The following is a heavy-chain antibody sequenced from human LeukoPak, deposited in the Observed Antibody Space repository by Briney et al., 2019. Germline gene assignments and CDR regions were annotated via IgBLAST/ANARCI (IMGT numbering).Heavy chain of an antibody. CDR1: GFTFSSYS. Sequence: GRSLRLSCAASGFTFSSYSMNWVRQAPGKGLEWVSSISSSSSYIYYADSVKGRFTISRDDSKNTVYLQMNSLRAEDTAVFYCARGVGGLAFDIWGQGTMVTVSS. D-gene: IGHD2-15*01. V-gene: IGHV3-21*01. CDR2: ISSSSSYI. J-gene: IGHJ3*02. CDR3: ARGVGGLAFDI.